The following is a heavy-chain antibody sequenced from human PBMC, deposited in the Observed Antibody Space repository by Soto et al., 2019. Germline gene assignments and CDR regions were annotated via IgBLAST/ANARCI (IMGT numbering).Heavy chain of an antibody. CDR3: ANSDYGDYVMFN. CDR2: ISGSGGST. D-gene: IGHD4-17*01. V-gene: IGHV3-23*01. CDR1: GFTFSSYA. J-gene: IGHJ4*02. Sequence: GGSLRLSCAASGFTFSSYAMSWVRQAPGKGLEWVSAISGSGGSTYYADSVKGRFTISRDNSKNTLYLQMNSLRAEDTAVYYCANSDYGDYVMFNWGQGTLVTVSS.